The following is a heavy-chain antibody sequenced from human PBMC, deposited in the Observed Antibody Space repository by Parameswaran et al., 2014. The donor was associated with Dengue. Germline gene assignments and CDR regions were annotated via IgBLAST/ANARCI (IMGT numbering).Heavy chain of an antibody. CDR3: ARNQTYYGFGSGRGRYYFDT. CDR2: IYFSGST. Sequence: ASETLSLTCTVSGGSISSATHYWAWIRQSPDRGLEWIGSIYFSGSTYYNPSLKSRITISVDTSKSQFSLELNAVTAADTGLYYCARNQTYYGFGSGRGRYYFDTWGPGALVTVSS. V-gene: IGHV4-39*01. CDR1: GGSISSATHY. J-gene: IGHJ4*02. D-gene: IGHD3-3*01.